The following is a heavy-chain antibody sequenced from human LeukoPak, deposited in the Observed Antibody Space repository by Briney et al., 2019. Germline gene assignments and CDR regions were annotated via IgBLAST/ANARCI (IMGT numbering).Heavy chain of an antibody. D-gene: IGHD5-12*01. V-gene: IGHV6-1*01. J-gene: IGHJ6*02. CDR1: GDSVSSNSAA. CDR3: ARERPYSGYDFYYYYYGMDV. Sequence: SQTLSLTCAISGDSVSSNSAAWNWIRQSPSRGLEWLGRTYYRSKWYNDYAVSVKSRITINPDTSKNRFSLQLNSVTPEDTAVYYCARERPYSGYDFYYYYYGMDVWGQGTTVTVSS. CDR2: TYYRSKWYN.